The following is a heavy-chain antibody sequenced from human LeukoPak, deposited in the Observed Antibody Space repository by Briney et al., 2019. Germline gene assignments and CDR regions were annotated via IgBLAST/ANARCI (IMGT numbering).Heavy chain of an antibody. V-gene: IGHV3-30*18. CDR1: GFTFSSYG. CDR2: ISYDGSNK. Sequence: GGSLRLSCAASGFTFSSYGMHWVRQAPGKGLEWVAVISYDGSNKYYADSVKGRFTISRDNSKNTLYLQMNSLRAEDTAVYYCAKDGEDIVVVPAAKGDYYYGMDVWGKGTSVTVSS. D-gene: IGHD2-2*01. J-gene: IGHJ6*04. CDR3: AKDGEDIVVVPAAKGDYYYGMDV.